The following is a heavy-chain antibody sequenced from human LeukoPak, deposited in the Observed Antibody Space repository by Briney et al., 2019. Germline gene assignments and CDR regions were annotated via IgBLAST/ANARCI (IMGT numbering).Heavy chain of an antibody. CDR2: IYPGDTDT. CDR1: GYSFTSYW. V-gene: IGHV5-51*01. D-gene: IGHD6-19*01. CDR3: ARQYRSGWSHFDY. J-gene: IGHJ4*02. Sequence: GESLKISCKGSGYSFTSYWIGLVRQMPGKGLEWMGIIYPGDTDTTYSPSFQGQVTISADRSISTAFLQWNSLKTSDTAMYYCARQYRSGWSHFDYWGQGTLVTVSS.